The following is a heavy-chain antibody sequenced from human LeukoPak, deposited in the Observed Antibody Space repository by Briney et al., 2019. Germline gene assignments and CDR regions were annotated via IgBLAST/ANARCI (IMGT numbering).Heavy chain of an antibody. D-gene: IGHD4-11*01. CDR1: GFTFSSYW. J-gene: IGHJ6*02. CDR3: ARDGGHSNYPVYLYSYYYGMDV. V-gene: IGHV3-7*03. Sequence: GGSLRLSCAASGFTFSSYWMSWVRQAPGKGLEWVANIKQDGSEKYYVDSVKGRFTISRDNAKNSLYLQMNSLRAEDTAVYYCARDGGHSNYPVYLYSYYYGMDVWGQGTTVTVSS. CDR2: IKQDGSEK.